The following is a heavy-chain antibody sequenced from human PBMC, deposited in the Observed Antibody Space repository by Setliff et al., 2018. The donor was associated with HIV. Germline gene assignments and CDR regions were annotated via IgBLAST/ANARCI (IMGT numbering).Heavy chain of an antibody. Sequence: GGSLRLSCAASGFTFSSYAMSWVRQAPGKGLEWVSAISPSGGSIYYADSVKGRFTISRDNSKNSLYLQMNSLRTEDTALYYCAKDNCSSTSCPYYYYYYMDVWGKGTTVTVSS. J-gene: IGHJ6*03. V-gene: IGHV3-43*02. D-gene: IGHD2-2*01. CDR1: GFTFSSYA. CDR3: AKDNCSSTSCPYYYYYYMDV. CDR2: ISPSGGSI.